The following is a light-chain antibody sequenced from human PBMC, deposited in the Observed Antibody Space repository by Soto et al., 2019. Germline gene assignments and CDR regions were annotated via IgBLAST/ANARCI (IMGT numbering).Light chain of an antibody. J-gene: IGLJ3*02. CDR3: SSYTRSNIWV. Sequence: QSALTQPASVSGSPGQSITISCTGTSSDVGDYKYVSWYQHHPGKAPKVMISEVSKRPSGVSNRFSGSKSGNTASLTISGLQAEDEGDYYCSSYTRSNIWVFGGGTKLTVL. CDR1: SSDVGDYKY. CDR2: EVS. V-gene: IGLV2-14*01.